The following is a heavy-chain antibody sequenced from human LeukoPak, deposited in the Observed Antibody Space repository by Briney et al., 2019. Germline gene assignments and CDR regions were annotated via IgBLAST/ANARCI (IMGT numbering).Heavy chain of an antibody. V-gene: IGHV3-30*18. CDR1: GFTFSSYG. CDR2: ISYDGSNK. J-gene: IGHJ4*02. CDR3: AKGVAGYNDY. Sequence: GGSLRLSCAASGFTFSSYGMHWVRQAPGKGLEWVAVISYDGSNKYYADSVKGRFTISRDNPKNTLYLQMNSLRAEDTAVYYCAKGVAGYNDYWGQGTLVTVSS. D-gene: IGHD6-19*01.